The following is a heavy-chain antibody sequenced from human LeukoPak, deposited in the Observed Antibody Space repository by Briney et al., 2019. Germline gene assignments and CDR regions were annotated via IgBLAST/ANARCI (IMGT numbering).Heavy chain of an antibody. CDR3: ARGGALGMDV. V-gene: IGHV3-21*05. CDR1: GFTFSSYS. CDR2: ISGVASDI. J-gene: IGHJ6*02. D-gene: IGHD1-26*01. Sequence: GRSLRLSCAASGFTFSSYSMNWVRQAPGKGLEWVSYISGVASDIYYGDSVKGRFTISRDNAKNSVYLQMNSLRAEDTAVYYCARGGALGMDVWGQGTTVTVSS.